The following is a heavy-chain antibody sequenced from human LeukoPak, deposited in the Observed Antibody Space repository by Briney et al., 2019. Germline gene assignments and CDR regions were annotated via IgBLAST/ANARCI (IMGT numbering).Heavy chain of an antibody. Sequence: GGSLRLSCATSGFTVSSNYMSWVRQAPGKGLERVSVLYSGGSTYYADSVKGRFTISRDNSKNTLYLQMNSLRAEDTAVYYCATSIAAAGTAYYGMDVWGQGTTVTVSS. CDR2: LYSGGST. CDR3: ATSIAAAGTAYYGMDV. V-gene: IGHV3-66*02. J-gene: IGHJ6*02. CDR1: GFTVSSNY. D-gene: IGHD6-13*01.